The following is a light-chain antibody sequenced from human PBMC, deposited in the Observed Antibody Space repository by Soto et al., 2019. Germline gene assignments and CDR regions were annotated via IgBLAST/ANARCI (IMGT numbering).Light chain of an antibody. Sequence: QAVVTQPPSVSAAPGQKVTISCSGSSSNIGNNYVSWYQQLPGTAPKLLIYDNNKRPSGIPDRFSGSKSGTSATLGITGLQTGDEADYYCRTWDSSLSGVVFGGGTKLTVL. J-gene: IGLJ2*01. CDR1: SSNIGNNY. CDR3: RTWDSSLSGVV. CDR2: DNN. V-gene: IGLV1-51*01.